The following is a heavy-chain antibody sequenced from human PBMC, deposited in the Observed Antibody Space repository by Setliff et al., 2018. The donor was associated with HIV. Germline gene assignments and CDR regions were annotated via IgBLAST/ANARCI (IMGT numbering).Heavy chain of an antibody. CDR1: GGSVGSGSYY. CDR2: IYYSGSA. V-gene: IGHV4-39*07. J-gene: IGHJ4*02. CDR3: ASSPAWRSDYGLHTFDY. Sequence: LSLTCTVSGGSVGSGSYYWSWVRQPPGKGLEWIGSIYYSGSAYYNPSFKSRVTLSVDTSENQFSLRLSSVTAADTAVYYCASSPAWRSDYGLHTFDYWGQGTLVTVSS. D-gene: IGHD4-17*01.